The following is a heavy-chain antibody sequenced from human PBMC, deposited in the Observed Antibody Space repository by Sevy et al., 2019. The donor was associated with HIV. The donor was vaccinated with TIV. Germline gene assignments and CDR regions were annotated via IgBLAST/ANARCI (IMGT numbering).Heavy chain of an antibody. CDR3: ARDLPSAVTDPFYYYGVAV. D-gene: IGHD2-21*02. V-gene: IGHV3-30*04. CDR1: GFTFSIYV. Sequence: GSLRLSCAASGFTFSIYVIHWVRQAPGKGLERVAVISSDGTKEYYADSVKGRFTISRDNSKKTMYLQMNSLRVEETVVYYCARDLPSAVTDPFYYYGVAVWGQGTTVTVSS. J-gene: IGHJ6*02. CDR2: ISSDGTKE.